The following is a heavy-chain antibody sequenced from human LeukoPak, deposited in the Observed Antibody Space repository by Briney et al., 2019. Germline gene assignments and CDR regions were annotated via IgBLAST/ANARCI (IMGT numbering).Heavy chain of an antibody. J-gene: IGHJ5*02. Sequence: ASVKVSCKASGYTFTSYGISWVRQAPGQGLEWMGLIYPGYSDAKYSPSFQGQVTLSVDASISTAYLQLSGLRASDTAIYYCVRFGLTSSLDHWGQGTLVTVSS. CDR3: VRFGLTSSLDH. D-gene: IGHD6-13*01. V-gene: IGHV5-51*01. CDR1: GYTFTSYG. CDR2: IYPGYSDA.